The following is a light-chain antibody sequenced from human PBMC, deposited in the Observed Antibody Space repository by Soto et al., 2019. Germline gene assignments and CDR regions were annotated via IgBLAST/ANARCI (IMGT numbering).Light chain of an antibody. J-gene: IGKJ5*01. CDR1: QNIYSN. CDR3: QQRNVWPPVT. CDR2: RAS. Sequence: ILMTQSPASLSVSPGERATLSCRASQNIYSNIAWYQQRPGQAPRLLIYRASTRATGVPARFSGSGSGTEFTLTISSLEPEDSAVYYCQQRNVWPPVTFGQGTRLEIK. V-gene: IGKV3-15*01.